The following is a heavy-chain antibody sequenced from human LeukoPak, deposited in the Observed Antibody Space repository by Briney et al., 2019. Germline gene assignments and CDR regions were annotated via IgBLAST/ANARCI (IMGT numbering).Heavy chain of an antibody. D-gene: IGHD3-10*01. CDR1: GYTFISYW. CDR2: IYSGGST. Sequence: GESLKISCKGSGYTFISYWIGWVRQAPGKGLEWVSVIYSGGSTYYADSVKGRFTISRDNSKNTLYLQMNSLRAEDTAVYYCARDRRGSYYSYYYYGMDVWGQGTTVTVSS. CDR3: ARDRRGSYYSYYYYGMDV. J-gene: IGHJ6*02. V-gene: IGHV3-66*01.